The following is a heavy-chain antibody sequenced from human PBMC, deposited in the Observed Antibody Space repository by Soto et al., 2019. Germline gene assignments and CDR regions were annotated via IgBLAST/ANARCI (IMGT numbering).Heavy chain of an antibody. CDR2: VSGYNGDT. CDR3: ARERTLIYASDI. D-gene: IGHD2-2*01. CDR1: GYTFTNFG. V-gene: IGHV1-18*01. Sequence: ASVKVSCKASGYTFTNFGINWVRQAPGQGLEWMGWVSGYNGDTKYAQRLQGRVTMTTDTSTRTAYMELRSLKSDDTAVYFCARERTLIYASDIWGQGTMVTVSS. J-gene: IGHJ3*02.